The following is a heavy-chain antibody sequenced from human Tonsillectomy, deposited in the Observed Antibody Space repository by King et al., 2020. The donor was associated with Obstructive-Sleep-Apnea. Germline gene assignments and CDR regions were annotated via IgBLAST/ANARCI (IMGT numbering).Heavy chain of an antibody. CDR1: GFSINNGYY. Sequence: VQLQESGPGLVKPSETLSLTCTVSGFSINNGYYWGWIRQPPGKGLEWSVSIFHSGRTYCNPYLKSRVSISVDTSKNQFSLKLSSVTAADTAVYYCARGGYDEPLDYWGQGILVTVSS. CDR2: IFHSGRT. D-gene: IGHD5-12*01. V-gene: IGHV4-38-2*02. CDR3: ARGGYDEPLDY. J-gene: IGHJ4*02.